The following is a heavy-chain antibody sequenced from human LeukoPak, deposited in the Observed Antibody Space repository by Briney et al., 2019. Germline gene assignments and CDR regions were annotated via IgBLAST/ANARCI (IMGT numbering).Heavy chain of an antibody. CDR3: ARAHIGNDLFIDY. J-gene: IGHJ4*02. V-gene: IGHV1-2*02. Sequence: ASVKVSCKASGYTFTGYYMHWVRQAPGQGLEWMGWINPYSGATNYAQTFQGRVTMTRDTSISTAYMDLSSLKSDDTAVYYCARAHIGNDLFIDYWGQGTLVTVSS. CDR1: GYTFTGYY. D-gene: IGHD2-21*01. CDR2: INPYSGAT.